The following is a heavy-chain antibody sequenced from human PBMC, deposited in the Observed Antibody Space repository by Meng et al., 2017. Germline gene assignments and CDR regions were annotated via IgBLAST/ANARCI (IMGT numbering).Heavy chain of an antibody. V-gene: IGHV6-1*01. CDR3: ARGVVYAISYFDY. D-gene: IGHD2-8*02. CDR1: GYRISSNSAA. J-gene: IGHJ4*02. CDR2: TYYRSKWYN. Sequence: QLPQSCPGLAQSSHTLSLTLAISGYRISSNSAAWNLIRQSTSRGLEWLRRTYYRSKWYNDYAVSVKSRITINPDTSKNQFSLQLNSVTPEDTAVYYCARGVVYAISYFDYWGQGTLVTVSS.